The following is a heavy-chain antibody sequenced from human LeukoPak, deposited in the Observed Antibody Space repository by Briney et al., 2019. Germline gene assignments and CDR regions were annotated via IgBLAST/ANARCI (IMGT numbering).Heavy chain of an antibody. J-gene: IGHJ3*02. CDR1: GFTFSDYY. V-gene: IGHV4-39*01. CDR3: ARPSALYDAFDI. CDR2: IYYSGST. Sequence: GSLRLSCAASGFTFSDYYMSWIRQPPGKGLEWIGSIYYSGSTYYNPSLKSRVTISVDTSKNQFSLKLSSVTAADTAVYYCARPSALYDAFDIWGQGTMVTVSS.